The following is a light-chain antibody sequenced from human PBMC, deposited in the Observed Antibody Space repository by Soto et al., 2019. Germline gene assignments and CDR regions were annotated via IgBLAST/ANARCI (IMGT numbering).Light chain of an antibody. J-gene: IGKJ1*01. CDR1: QSVSSN. CDR3: QHYNNWPPWT. V-gene: IGKV3-15*01. Sequence: EIVMTQSPATLSVSPGERATLSCRASQSVSSNLAWYQQEPGQAPRLLIYGASTRATGIPARFSGSGSGAEFTLNISSLQSEDFAIYYCQHYNNWPPWTFGQGTKVEIK. CDR2: GAS.